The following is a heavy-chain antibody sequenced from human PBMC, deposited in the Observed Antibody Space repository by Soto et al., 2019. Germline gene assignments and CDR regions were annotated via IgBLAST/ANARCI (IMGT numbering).Heavy chain of an antibody. CDR2: INHSGST. D-gene: IGHD3-3*01. J-gene: IGHJ6*02. CDR1: GGSFSGYY. Sequence: PSETLSLTCAVYGGSFSGYYWSWIRQPPGKGLEWIGEINHSGSTNYNPSLKSRATISVDTSKNQFSLKLSSVTAADTAVYYCARGHGDYDFWSGYYGNYYYGMDVWGQGTTVTVSS. V-gene: IGHV4-34*01. CDR3: ARGHGDYDFWSGYYGNYYYGMDV.